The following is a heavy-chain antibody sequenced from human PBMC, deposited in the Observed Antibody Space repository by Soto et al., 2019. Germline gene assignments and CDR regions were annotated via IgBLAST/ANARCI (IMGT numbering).Heavy chain of an antibody. Sequence: EVQLVESGGGLVKPGGSLRLSCAASGFTLSNAWVSWGRQAPGKGLEWVCRIKNKIEGGTTDYAAPVKCRYSISRDDSKNMLSLQMNSLITADTAVYYWAPNWNFDYLGQGTLVTVSS. D-gene: IGHD2-8*01. CDR3: APNWNFDY. J-gene: IGHJ4*02. V-gene: IGHV3-15*01. CDR2: IKNKIEGGTT. CDR1: GFTLSNAW.